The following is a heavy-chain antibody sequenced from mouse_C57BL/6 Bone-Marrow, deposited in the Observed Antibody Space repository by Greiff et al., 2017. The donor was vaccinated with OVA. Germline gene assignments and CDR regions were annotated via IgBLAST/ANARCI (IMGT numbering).Heavy chain of an antibody. CDR2: IYPGNSDT. Sequence: VQLQQSGTVLARPGASVKMSCKTSGYTFTSYWMHWVKQRPGQGLEWIGAIYPGNSDTSYNQKFKGKAKLTAVTSASTAYMELSSLTNEDTAVYYCTRSFYYGSSLWFAYWGQGTLVTVSA. CDR3: TRSFYYGSSLWFAY. V-gene: IGHV1-5*01. J-gene: IGHJ3*01. D-gene: IGHD1-1*01. CDR1: GYTFTSYW.